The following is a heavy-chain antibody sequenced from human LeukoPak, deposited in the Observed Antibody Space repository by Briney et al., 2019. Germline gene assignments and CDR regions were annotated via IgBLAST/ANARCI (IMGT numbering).Heavy chain of an antibody. Sequence: GGSLRLSCAVSGFTFSTYWMAWVRQAPGKGLECVATINTDGNEKSYVDPVKGRFTISRDNAKNSLYLQMSSLRVEDTAVYYCARDIWRSFDFRGQGSLVTVSS. D-gene: IGHD2-15*01. CDR1: GFTFSTYW. J-gene: IGHJ5*01. CDR3: ARDIWRSFDF. CDR2: INTDGNEK. V-gene: IGHV3-7*01.